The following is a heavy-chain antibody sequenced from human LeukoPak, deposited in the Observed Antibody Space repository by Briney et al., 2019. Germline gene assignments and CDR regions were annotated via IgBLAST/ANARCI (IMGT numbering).Heavy chain of an antibody. Sequence: SETLSLTCAVSGGSIISGNWWTWVRQAPGKGLEWIGDIYQSGTTNYNPSLRSRVTISVDKSKNQFSVTLNSVTAADTAVYYCARQGATTVWFDPWGQGTLVTVSS. D-gene: IGHD1-26*01. J-gene: IGHJ5*02. CDR1: GGSIISGNW. V-gene: IGHV4-4*02. CDR2: IYQSGTT. CDR3: ARQGATTVWFDP.